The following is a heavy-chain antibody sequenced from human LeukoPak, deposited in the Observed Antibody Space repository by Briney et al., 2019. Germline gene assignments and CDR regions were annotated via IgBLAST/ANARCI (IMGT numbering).Heavy chain of an antibody. CDR3: AKDEFNSSWFFDY. Sequence: GGSLRLSCAASGFIFSSYGIHWVRQAPGKGLEWVGFIRYEGNKKLYTEYVKGRFTIYRDNSKNTLHLQMNSLRPEDTAVYYCAKDEFNSSWFFDYWGQGTLVTVSS. CDR1: GFIFSSYG. D-gene: IGHD2-2*01. CDR2: IRYEGNKK. J-gene: IGHJ4*02. V-gene: IGHV3-30*02.